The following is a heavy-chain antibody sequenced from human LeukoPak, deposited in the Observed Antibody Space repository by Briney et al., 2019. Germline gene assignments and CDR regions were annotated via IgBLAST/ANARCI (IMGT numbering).Heavy chain of an antibody. J-gene: IGHJ4*02. V-gene: IGHV3-13*01. CDR2: VSAGHHA. CDR3: VREARGYHYTYFDY. CDR1: GFTPCGHD. Sequence: GGSLRLSCTPSGFTPCGHDMHWVRQTTGDGLEWVAAVSAGHHAFYAGSVKGRFTVSREDAKNSLYLQMNSLRAGDTAVYYCVREARGYHYTYFDYWGQGSLVTVSS. D-gene: IGHD5-18*01.